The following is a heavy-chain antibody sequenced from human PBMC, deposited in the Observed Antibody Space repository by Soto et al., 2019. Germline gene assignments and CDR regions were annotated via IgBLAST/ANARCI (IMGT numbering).Heavy chain of an antibody. CDR1: GFTFSSYW. CDR2: IKQDGSEK. Sequence: EVQLVESGGGLVQPGGSLRLSCAASGFTFSSYWMSWVRQAPGKGLEWVANIKQDGSEKYYVDSVKGRFTISRDNAKNSLYLKMNSLRAEDTAVYSWARLDYGGDGPSLDYWGQGTLVTVSS. J-gene: IGHJ4*02. V-gene: IGHV3-7*01. CDR3: ARLDYGGDGPSLDY. D-gene: IGHD4-17*01.